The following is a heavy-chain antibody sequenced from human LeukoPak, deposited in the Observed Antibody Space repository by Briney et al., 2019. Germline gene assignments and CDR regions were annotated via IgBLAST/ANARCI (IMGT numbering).Heavy chain of an antibody. CDR2: IKQDRSEK. J-gene: IGHJ4*02. Sequence: PGGSLRLSCAASGFTFSNYWMSWVRQAPGKGLEWVANIKQDRSEKYYVDSVKGRFTISRDNAKNSLYLQMNSLRAEDTAVYYCARDKGAGENFDYWGQGALVTVSS. V-gene: IGHV3-7*01. CDR1: GFTFSNYW. CDR3: ARDKGAGENFDY. D-gene: IGHD3-10*01.